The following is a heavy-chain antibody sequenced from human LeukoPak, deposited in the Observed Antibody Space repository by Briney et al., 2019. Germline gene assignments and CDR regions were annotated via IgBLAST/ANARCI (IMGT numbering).Heavy chain of an antibody. D-gene: IGHD6-19*01. CDR3: ARPETQYSSGLDGFDI. V-gene: IGHV3-74*01. CDR1: GFTFSTYW. J-gene: IGHJ3*02. Sequence: GGSLRLSCAASGFTFSTYWMHWVRQAPEKGLVWVSRINSDGSRTTYADSVKGRFTISRDNAENTLYPQMNSLRTEDTAVYYCARPETQYSSGLDGFDIWGQGTMVTVSS. CDR2: INSDGSRT.